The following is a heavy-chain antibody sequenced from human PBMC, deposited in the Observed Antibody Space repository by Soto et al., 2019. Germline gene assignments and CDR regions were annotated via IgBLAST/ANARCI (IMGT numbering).Heavy chain of an antibody. V-gene: IGHV1-69*12. J-gene: IGHJ2*01. CDR3: AQTLGLAVAGPGRFDL. CDR2: ITPFFGTA. D-gene: IGHD6-19*01. CDR1: GGTFSNYA. Sequence: QVQLVQSGAEVKKPGSSVKVSCKASGGTFSNYAISWVRQAPGQGLEWMGGITPFFGTANYAQKFQGRVTMAADESMSTAYMELGRLRSEDTAVYYCAQTLGLAVAGPGRFDLWGRGTLVTVSS.